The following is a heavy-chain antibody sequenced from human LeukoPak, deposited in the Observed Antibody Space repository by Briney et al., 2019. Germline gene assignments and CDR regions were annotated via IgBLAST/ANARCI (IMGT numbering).Heavy chain of an antibody. J-gene: IGHJ4*02. CDR3: ARAPGVYSYGALYYFDY. CDR2: ISFSGST. Sequence: PSETLSLTCSVSGGSISSHYWSWIRQPPGKGLEWIGYISFSGSTNYNTSLKSRVTISLDTPKNQFSLTLSSVTAADTAVYYCARAPGVYSYGALYYFDYWGQGILVTVSS. V-gene: IGHV4-59*11. CDR1: GGSISSHY. D-gene: IGHD3-16*01.